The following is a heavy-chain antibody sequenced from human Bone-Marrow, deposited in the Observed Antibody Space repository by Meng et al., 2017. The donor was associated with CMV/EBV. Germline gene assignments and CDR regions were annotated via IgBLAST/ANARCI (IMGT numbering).Heavy chain of an antibody. CDR3: ARLGGYDFWSGYQDY. Sequence: GESLKISCAASGFTFSSYSMNWVRQAPGKGLEWVSAISGSGGSTYYADSVKGRFTISRDNSKNTLYLQMNSLRAEDTAVYYCARLGGYDFWSGYQDYWGQGTLVTVSS. CDR1: GFTFSSYS. J-gene: IGHJ4*02. CDR2: ISGSGGST. D-gene: IGHD3-3*01. V-gene: IGHV3-23*01.